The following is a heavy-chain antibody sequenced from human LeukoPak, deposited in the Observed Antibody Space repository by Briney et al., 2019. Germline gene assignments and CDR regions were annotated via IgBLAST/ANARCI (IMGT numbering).Heavy chain of an antibody. CDR1: GFTFSDYW. CDR3: AGLRSSY. CDR2: IRQDGGEA. J-gene: IGHJ4*02. V-gene: IGHV3-7*01. Sequence: GGSLRLSCAASGFTFSDYWMTWVRQAPGKGLEWLANIRQDGGEAFYVDSMKGRFTISRDNAKNSLYLQMSSLRDEDTAVYYCAGLRSSYWGQGTLVTVSS.